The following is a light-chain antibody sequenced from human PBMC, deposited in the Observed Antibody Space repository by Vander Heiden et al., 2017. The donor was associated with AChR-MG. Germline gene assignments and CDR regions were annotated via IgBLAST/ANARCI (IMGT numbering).Light chain of an antibody. CDR2: GNS. CDR3: QSYDSSLSVAWV. J-gene: IGLJ3*02. Sequence: QSVLTQPPSVSGARGQRVTISCTGSSSSIGAGYDVHWYQHLPGATPKLLIYGNSNQPSAVPDRFSGSKSGSSASLAITRLQAEDGADYYCQSYDSSLSVAWVFGGWTKLTVL. V-gene: IGLV1-40*01. CDR1: SSSIGAGYD.